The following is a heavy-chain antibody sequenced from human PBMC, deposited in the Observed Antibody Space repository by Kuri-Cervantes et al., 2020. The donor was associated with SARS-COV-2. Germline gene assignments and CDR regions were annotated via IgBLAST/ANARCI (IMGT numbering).Heavy chain of an antibody. V-gene: IGHV1-2*02. J-gene: IGHJ4*02. CDR3: ARKISITILVRVWQYFDY. Sequence: ASVKVSCKASGYTFTAYFMHWVRQAPGQGLEYMGWIHPNTGGTPFAQKFPGRVTLTRDTSITTVYMELYSLTSDDTAVYYCARKISITILVRVWQYFDYWGQGTLVTVSS. CDR1: GYTFTAYF. CDR2: IHPNTGGT. D-gene: IGHD3-3*01.